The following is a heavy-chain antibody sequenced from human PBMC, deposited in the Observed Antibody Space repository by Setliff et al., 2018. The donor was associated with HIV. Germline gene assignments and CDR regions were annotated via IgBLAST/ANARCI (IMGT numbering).Heavy chain of an antibody. CDR2: IYDSGKT. Sequence: SETLSLTCSVSGRSISSGGSYWSWVRQNPGKGLEWIGYIYDSGKTHYNPSLRSRVSISADTSKNQFFLKLTSVTAADTAMYYCARVSQDLLGAFDIWGQGTMVTVS. J-gene: IGHJ3*02. CDR1: GRSISSGGSY. D-gene: IGHD7-27*01. V-gene: IGHV4-31*03. CDR3: ARVSQDLLGAFDI.